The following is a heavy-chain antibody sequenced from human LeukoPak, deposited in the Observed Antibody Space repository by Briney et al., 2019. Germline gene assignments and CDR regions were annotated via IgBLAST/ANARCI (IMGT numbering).Heavy chain of an antibody. CDR2: IYPGDSDT. D-gene: IGHD5-18*01. CDR1: GYSFTSYW. CDR3: ARLTRGYSYENRLVNYYYGMDV. Sequence: GESLKISCKGSGYSFTSYWFGWVRQMPGKGPEWMGIIYPGDSDTRYSPSFQGQVTISADKSISTAYLQWSSLKASDTAMYYCARLTRGYSYENRLVNYYYGMDVWGQGTTVTVSS. V-gene: IGHV5-51*01. J-gene: IGHJ6*02.